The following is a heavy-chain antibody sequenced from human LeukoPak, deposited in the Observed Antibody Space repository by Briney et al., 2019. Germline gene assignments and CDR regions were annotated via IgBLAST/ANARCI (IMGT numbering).Heavy chain of an antibody. CDR2: ISSSGSTI. CDR1: GFTFSNYW. J-gene: IGHJ4*02. Sequence: GGSLRLSCAASGFTFSNYWMSWVRQAPGKGLEWVSYISSSGSTIYYADSVKGRFTISRDNAKNSLYLQMNSLRAEDTAVYYCARAVSYSYGYTDYWGQGTLVTVSS. V-gene: IGHV3-48*03. D-gene: IGHD5-18*01. CDR3: ARAVSYSYGYTDY.